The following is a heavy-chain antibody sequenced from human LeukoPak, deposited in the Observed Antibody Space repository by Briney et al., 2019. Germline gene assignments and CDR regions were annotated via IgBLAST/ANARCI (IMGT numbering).Heavy chain of an antibody. CDR2: IYHSGST. J-gene: IGHJ4*02. CDR3: ARPGKDKTDSSGYYYDY. CDR1: GYSXSSGYY. Sequence: TLSLTXTVSGYSXSSGYYWGWIRQPPGQGLEWIGSIYHSGSTYYNPSLKSRVTISVDTSTNQFSLKLSSVTAADTAVYYCARPGKDKTDSSGYYYDYWGQGTLVTVSS. D-gene: IGHD3-22*01. V-gene: IGHV4-38-2*02.